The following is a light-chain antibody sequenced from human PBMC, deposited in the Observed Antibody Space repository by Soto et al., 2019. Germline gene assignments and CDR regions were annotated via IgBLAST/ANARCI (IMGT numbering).Light chain of an antibody. J-gene: IGLJ1*01. CDR2: EVN. V-gene: IGLV2-8*01. CDR3: TSYAGTSNV. CDR1: SSDVGGYNY. Sequence: QSALTQPASASGSPGQSVAISCTGTSSDVGGYNYVSWYQQPPGKAPKLMIYEVNKRPSGVPDRFSGSKSGNTASLTVSGLQADDEADYYSTSYAGTSNVFGTGTKVTVL.